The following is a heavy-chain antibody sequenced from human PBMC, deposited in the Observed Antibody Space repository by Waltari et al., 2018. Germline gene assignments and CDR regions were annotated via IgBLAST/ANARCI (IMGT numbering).Heavy chain of an antibody. CDR2: NKSKTDGGTT. V-gene: IGHV3-15*01. J-gene: IGHJ4*02. CDR1: GFTFSNAW. CDR3: TTKASYSSCWYDDFDF. D-gene: IGHD6-19*01. Sequence: EVQLVESGGGLVKPGGSLRLSCAASGFTFSNAWMSWVRQAPGKGLEGVGRNKSKTDGGTTDYAAPVKGRFTISRDDSKNTLYLQMNSLETEDTAVYYCTTKASYSSCWYDDFDFWGQGTLVTVSS.